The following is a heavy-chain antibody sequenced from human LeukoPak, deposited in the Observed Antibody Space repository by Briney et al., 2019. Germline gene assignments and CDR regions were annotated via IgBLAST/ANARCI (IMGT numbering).Heavy chain of an antibody. CDR1: GISFSSSW. Sequence: GGSLRLSCTASGISFSSSWMHWICQAPGKGLEWVANINQDGTHRYYVDSVEGRFTVSRDTAKNSVYLEMNSLRAEDTAVYYCARDRGYTSYDFWGQGILVTVSS. CDR3: ARDRGYTSYDF. J-gene: IGHJ4*02. V-gene: IGHV3-7*01. CDR2: INQDGTHR. D-gene: IGHD5-18*01.